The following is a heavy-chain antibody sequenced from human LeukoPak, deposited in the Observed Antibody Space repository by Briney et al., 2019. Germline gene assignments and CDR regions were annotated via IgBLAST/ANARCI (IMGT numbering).Heavy chain of an antibody. J-gene: IGHJ6*02. CDR3: ARDRVLLWFGESEPRGMDV. D-gene: IGHD3-10*01. Sequence: ASVKVSCKASGYTFTSYGISWVRQAPGQGREWMGWSSAYNGNTNYAQKLQGRVTMTTDTSTSTAYMELRSLRSDDTAVYYWARDRVLLWFGESEPRGMDVWGQGTTVTVSS. CDR2: SSAYNGNT. V-gene: IGHV1-18*01. CDR1: GYTFTSYG.